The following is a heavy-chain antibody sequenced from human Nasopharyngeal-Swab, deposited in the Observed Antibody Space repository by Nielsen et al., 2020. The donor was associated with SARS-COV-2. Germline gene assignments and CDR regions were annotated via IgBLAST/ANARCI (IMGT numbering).Heavy chain of an antibody. J-gene: IGHJ4*02. V-gene: IGHV1-69*13. Sequence: SVQVSCKASGGTFSSYAISWVRHAPAQGLEWMGGIIPIFGTANYAQKFQGRVMITADESTSTAYMELSSLRSEDTAVYYCARGLIVGATDVAWFFDYWGQGTLVTVSS. CDR3: ARGLIVGATDVAWFFDY. CDR1: GGTFSSYA. CDR2: IIPIFGTA. D-gene: IGHD1-26*01.